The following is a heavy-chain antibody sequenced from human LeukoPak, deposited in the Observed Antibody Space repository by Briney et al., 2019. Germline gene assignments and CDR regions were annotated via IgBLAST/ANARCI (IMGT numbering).Heavy chain of an antibody. V-gene: IGHV3-7*01. CDR2: IEEDGREK. CDR1: GFTISSYW. CDR3: ARFDYGDYKD. J-gene: IGHJ4*02. D-gene: IGHD4-17*01. Sequence: GGSLRLSCAASGFTISSYWMSRVRQAPGKGLEWVANIEEDGREKYYVDSVKGRFTISRDNAKNSLFLQMNSLRAEDTAVYYCARFDYGDYKDWGQGTLVTVSS.